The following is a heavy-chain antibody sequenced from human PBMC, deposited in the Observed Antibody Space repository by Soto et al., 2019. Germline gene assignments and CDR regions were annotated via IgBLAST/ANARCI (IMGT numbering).Heavy chain of an antibody. V-gene: IGHV3-30-3*01. CDR1: GFTFSSYA. D-gene: IGHD2-2*01. Sequence: PGGSLRLSCAASGFTFSSYAMHWVRQAPGKGLEWVAVISYDGSNKYYADSVKGRFTISRDNSKNTLYLQMNSLRAEDTAVYYCARTVVPAATPFDYWGQGTLVTVSS. CDR2: ISYDGSNK. CDR3: ARTVVPAATPFDY. J-gene: IGHJ4*02.